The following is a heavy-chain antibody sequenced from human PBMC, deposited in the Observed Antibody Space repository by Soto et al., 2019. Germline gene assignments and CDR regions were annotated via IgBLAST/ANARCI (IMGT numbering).Heavy chain of an antibody. CDR3: ARLYCSSSTCDSWFDP. CDR1: GYTFTTFW. J-gene: IGHJ5*02. V-gene: IGHV5-10-1*01. D-gene: IGHD2-2*01. Sequence: GESLKISCTGFGYTFTTFWISLVRQMPGRGLEWMGRIDPRDTYTNYSPSFQGPVTISVDKSISTVYLQWGRVEDSDIDMYYCARLYCSSSTCDSWFDPWGQGTLVTVSS. CDR2: IDPRDTYT.